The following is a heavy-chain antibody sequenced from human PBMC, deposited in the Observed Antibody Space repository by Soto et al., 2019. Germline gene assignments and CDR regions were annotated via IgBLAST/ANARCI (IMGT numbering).Heavy chain of an antibody. D-gene: IGHD2-2*01. CDR2: IKQDGSEK. J-gene: IGHJ6*02. CDR1: GFTFSSYW. Sequence: EVQLVESGGGLVQPGGSLRLSCAASGFTFSSYWMSWVRQAPGKGLEWVANIKQDGSEKYYVDSVKGRFTISRDNAKNSLYLQMSSLRAEDTAVYYCARDNVVVVPAATGNDYYYGMDVWGQGTTVTVSS. CDR3: ARDNVVVVPAATGNDYYYGMDV. V-gene: IGHV3-7*03.